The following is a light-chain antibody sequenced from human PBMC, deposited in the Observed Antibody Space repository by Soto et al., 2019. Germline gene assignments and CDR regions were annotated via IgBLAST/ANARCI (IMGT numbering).Light chain of an antibody. V-gene: IGKV1-5*03. CDR2: KAS. Sequence: DIQLTQSPSTLSASVGYRVAIACRASQSISSWLAWYQQKPGKAPKILIYKASSLESGVPSRFSGSGSGTEFTLTISSLQPDDFATYYCQQYNSYWTFGQGTKVDIK. CDR3: QQYNSYWT. CDR1: QSISSW. J-gene: IGKJ1*01.